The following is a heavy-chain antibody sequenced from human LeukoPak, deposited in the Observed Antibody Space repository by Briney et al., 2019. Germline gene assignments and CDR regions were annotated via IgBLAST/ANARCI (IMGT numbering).Heavy chain of an antibody. CDR2: ISHSGST. CDR1: GGSFSGHY. D-gene: IGHD3-22*01. CDR3: ASTDYYESSGARDS. Sequence: SETLSLTCAVSGGSFSGHYWSWIRQPPGKGLEWIGEISHSGSTNYNPSLKSRVTISIDTSKKQFSLNLSSVTAADTAVYYCASTDYYESSGARDSWGQGTLVTVSS. V-gene: IGHV4-34*01. J-gene: IGHJ5*01.